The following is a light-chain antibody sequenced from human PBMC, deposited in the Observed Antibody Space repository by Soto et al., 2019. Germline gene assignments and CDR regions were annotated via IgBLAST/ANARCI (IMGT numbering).Light chain of an antibody. Sequence: DIQMTQSPSSLSASVGDRVTITCRASQSITGYLNWYQQKPGKAPKLLIYAASSLQSGVPSRFSCRGSGTDFALTISSLQRDDFAIIFWQQSLGIPYTFGQGTRLETK. CDR3: QQSLGIPYT. V-gene: IGKV1-39*01. J-gene: IGKJ2*01. CDR2: AAS. CDR1: QSITGY.